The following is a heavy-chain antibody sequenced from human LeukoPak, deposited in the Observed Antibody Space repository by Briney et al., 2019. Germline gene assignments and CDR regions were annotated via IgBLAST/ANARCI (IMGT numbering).Heavy chain of an antibody. CDR2: IWYDGSNK. J-gene: IGHJ4*02. CDR3: ARETPRRGETRDGYR. CDR1: GFTFSSYG. V-gene: IGHV3-33*01. D-gene: IGHD5-24*01. Sequence: GRSLRLSCAASGFTFSSYGMHWVRQAPGKGLEWVAVIWYDGSNKYYADSVKGRFTISRDNPKNLLFLQINSLRVEDTAVYYCARETPRRGETRDGYRWGQGTVVTVSS.